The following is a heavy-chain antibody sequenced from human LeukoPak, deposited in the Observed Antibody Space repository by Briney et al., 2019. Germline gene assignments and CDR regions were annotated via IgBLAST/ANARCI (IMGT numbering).Heavy chain of an antibody. CDR1: GYTFSNYW. D-gene: IGHD3-22*01. J-gene: IGHJ3*02. Sequence: GESLKISCKGSGYTFSNYWIGWVRQMPGKGLEWMGIIYPGDSDTTYSPSFQSQVTLSADKSLGTAYLQWSSLKASDTAMYYCARRGYDSSGYREAFDIWGQGTMVTVSS. CDR2: IYPGDSDT. V-gene: IGHV5-51*01. CDR3: ARRGYDSSGYREAFDI.